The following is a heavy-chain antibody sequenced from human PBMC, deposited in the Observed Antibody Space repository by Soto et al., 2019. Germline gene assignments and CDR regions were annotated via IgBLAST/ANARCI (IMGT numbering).Heavy chain of an antibody. J-gene: IGHJ5*02. V-gene: IGHV4-4*02. CDR1: GGPVTTPTW. D-gene: IGHD2-21*02. Sequence: QVQLQESGPRLVKPSGTLSLTCAVSGGPVTTPTWWTWVRQSPGKGLEWIGEVHHSGSTNYNPSLQSRVVLSVNTSNNHLSLRLTFVTAADTAFYYCTRADFLRTAWGQGILVTVS. CDR3: TRADFLRTA. CDR2: VHHSGST.